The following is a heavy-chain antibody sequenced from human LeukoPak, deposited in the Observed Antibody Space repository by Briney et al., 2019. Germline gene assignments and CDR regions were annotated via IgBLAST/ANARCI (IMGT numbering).Heavy chain of an antibody. Sequence: SETLSLTCTVSGGPISSSSYYWGWIRQPPGKGLEWIGSIYYSGSSYYNPSLKSRVTISVDTSKNQFSLKLSSVTAADTAVYYCARGDTAIGRGLFDYWGQGTLVTVSS. J-gene: IGHJ4*02. D-gene: IGHD5-18*01. V-gene: IGHV4-39*01. CDR3: ARGDTAIGRGLFDY. CDR2: IYYSGSS. CDR1: GGPISSSSYY.